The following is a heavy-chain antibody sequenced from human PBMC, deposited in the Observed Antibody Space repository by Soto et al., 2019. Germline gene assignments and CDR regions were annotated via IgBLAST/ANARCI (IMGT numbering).Heavy chain of an antibody. CDR3: ARERDSSSWYLVDP. J-gene: IGHJ5*02. D-gene: IGHD6-13*01. CDR1: GGTFSSYT. V-gene: IGHV1-69*04. CDR2: IIPILGIA. Sequence: SVKVSCKASGGTFSSYTISWVRQAPGQGLEWMGRIIPILGIANYAQKFQGRVTITADKSTSTAYMELSSLRSEDTAVYYCARERDSSSWYLVDPWGQGTLVTVSS.